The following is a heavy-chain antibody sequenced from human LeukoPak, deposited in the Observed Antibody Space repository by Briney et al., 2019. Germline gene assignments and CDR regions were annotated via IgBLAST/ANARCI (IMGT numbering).Heavy chain of an antibody. CDR2: IYPSGGGT. CDR1: GYTFTSYS. CDR3: ARELVGGYFDY. V-gene: IGHV1-46*01. D-gene: IGHD1-26*01. J-gene: IGHJ4*02. Sequence: ASVKVSCKASGYTFTSYSINWVRQAPGQGLEWMGVIYPSGGGTSYPQKFQGRVTMTRDTSTSTVYMELSSLRSDDTAVYYCARELVGGYFDYWGQGTLVTVSS.